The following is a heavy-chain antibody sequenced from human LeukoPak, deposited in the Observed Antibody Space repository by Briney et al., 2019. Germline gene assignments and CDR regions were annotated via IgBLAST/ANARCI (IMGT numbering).Heavy chain of an antibody. CDR2: INTSSGNT. CDR3: VREQSGGTFDY. V-gene: IGHV1-46*01. CDR1: GYTFTTYY. J-gene: IGHJ4*02. Sequence: ASVKVSCVASGYTFTTYYLHWVRQAPGQGLEWMGRINTSSGNTNYAQTFRARITMTRDTSTNTVYMELSSLTSEDTAVYYCVREQSGGTFDYWGQGTLVTVSS. D-gene: IGHD2-15*01.